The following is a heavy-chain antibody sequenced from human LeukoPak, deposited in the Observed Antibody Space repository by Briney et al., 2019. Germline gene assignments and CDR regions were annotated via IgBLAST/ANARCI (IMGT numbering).Heavy chain of an antibody. CDR3: ARSLRYPSDAFDI. J-gene: IGHJ3*02. CDR2: IYYSGST. V-gene: IGHV4-59*01. CDR1: GSSISSYY. Sequence: TSETLSLTCTVSGSSISSYYWSWNRQPPGKGLEWIGYIYYSGSTNYNPSLKSRVTISVDTSKNQFSLKLSSVTAADTAVYYCARSLRYPSDAFDIWGQGTMVTVSS. D-gene: IGHD3-9*01.